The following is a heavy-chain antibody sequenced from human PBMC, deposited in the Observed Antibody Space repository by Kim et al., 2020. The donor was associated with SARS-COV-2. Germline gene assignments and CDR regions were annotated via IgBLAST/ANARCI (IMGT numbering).Heavy chain of an antibody. CDR3: TAFQSSVRNFDY. D-gene: IGHD6-25*01. CDR1: GFTFSNAW. Sequence: GGSLRLSCAASGFTFSNAWMSWVRQAPGKGLGWVGRIKSKTDGGTTDYAAPVKGRFTMQRDDSTTTLSLQMDSLKTEDTAVYYCTAFQSSVRNFDYWGQG. CDR2: IKSKTDGGTT. J-gene: IGHJ4*02. V-gene: IGHV3-15*01.